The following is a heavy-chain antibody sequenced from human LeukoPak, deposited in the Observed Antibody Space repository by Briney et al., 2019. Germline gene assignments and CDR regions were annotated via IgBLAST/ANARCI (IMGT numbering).Heavy chain of an antibody. Sequence: HPGGSLRLSCAASGFTVSSNYMSWVRQAPGKGLEWVSVIYSGGSTYYADSVKGRFTISRHNSKNTLYLQMNSLRAEDTAVYYCARAGFDCSSTSCYTSYYYYGMDVWGQGTTVTVSS. CDR1: GFTVSSNY. D-gene: IGHD2-2*02. V-gene: IGHV3-53*04. CDR3: ARAGFDCSSTSCYTSYYYYGMDV. CDR2: IYSGGST. J-gene: IGHJ6*02.